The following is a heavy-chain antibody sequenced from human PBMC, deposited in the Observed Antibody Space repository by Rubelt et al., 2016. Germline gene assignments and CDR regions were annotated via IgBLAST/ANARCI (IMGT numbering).Heavy chain of an antibody. CDR3: ARDREIQYSSSWYYYYYGMDV. Sequence: LEWVTVISYDGSNKYYADSVKGRFTISRDNSKNTLYLQMNSLRAEETAVYYCARDREIQYSSSWYYYYYGMDVWGQGTTVTVSS. J-gene: IGHJ6*02. CDR2: ISYDGSNK. D-gene: IGHD6-13*01. V-gene: IGHV3-30*04.